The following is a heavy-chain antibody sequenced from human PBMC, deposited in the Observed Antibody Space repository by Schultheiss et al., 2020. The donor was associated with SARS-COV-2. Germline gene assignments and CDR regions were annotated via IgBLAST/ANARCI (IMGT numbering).Heavy chain of an antibody. CDR1: GYTFTGYY. J-gene: IGHJ6*03. V-gene: IGHV1-2*04. D-gene: IGHD2-15*01. CDR3: AGVLRSGGRYYYYMDV. CDR2: INPNSGGT. Sequence: ASVKISCKASGYTFTGYYMHWVRQAPGEGLEWMGWINPNSGGTNYAQKFQGWVTMTRDTSISTAYMEVSRLRSDDTAVYYCAGVLRSGGRYYYYMDVWGKGTTVTVSS.